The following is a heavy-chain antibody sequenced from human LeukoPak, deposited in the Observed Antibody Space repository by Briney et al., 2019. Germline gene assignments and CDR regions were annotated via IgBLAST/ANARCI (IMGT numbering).Heavy chain of an antibody. V-gene: IGHV3-30-3*01. J-gene: IGHJ4*02. CDR2: ISHDESNE. Sequence: GGSLRLSCAASGFTFRNYAMHWVRQTPGKGLEWVTVISHDESNEYYADSVKGRFTISRDNSKNTLYLQVNSLRADDTAVYYCAREGHYYHSSGIWDFDYWGQGTLVTVSS. CDR1: GFTFRNYA. CDR3: AREGHYYHSSGIWDFDY. D-gene: IGHD3-22*01.